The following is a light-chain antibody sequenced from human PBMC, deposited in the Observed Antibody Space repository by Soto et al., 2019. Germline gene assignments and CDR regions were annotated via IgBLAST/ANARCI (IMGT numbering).Light chain of an antibody. CDR1: QGINTW. J-gene: IGKJ1*01. CDR2: SAS. Sequence: DIQMTQSPSLVSASVGDRVAITCRASQGINTWLVWYQQKPGKAPQLLIYSASSLQSGVPSRFSGSGSGTDFTLTIGSLEPEDFATYYCQQANSFPWTFGQGTKVEAK. CDR3: QQANSFPWT. V-gene: IGKV1-12*02.